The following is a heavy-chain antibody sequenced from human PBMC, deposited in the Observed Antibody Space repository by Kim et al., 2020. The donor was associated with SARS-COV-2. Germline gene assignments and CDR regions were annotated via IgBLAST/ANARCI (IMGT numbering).Heavy chain of an antibody. CDR2: IYYSGST. D-gene: IGHD3-3*01. V-gene: IGHV4-31*03. CDR3: ARAMGITIFGVVIVNWFDP. CDR1: GFSISSGGYY. Sequence: SETLSLTCTVSGFSISSGGYYWSWIRQHPGKGLEWIGYIYYSGSTYYNPSLKSRVTISVDTSKNQFSLKLSSVTAADTAVYYCARAMGITIFGVVIVNWFDPWGQGTLVTVSS. J-gene: IGHJ5*02.